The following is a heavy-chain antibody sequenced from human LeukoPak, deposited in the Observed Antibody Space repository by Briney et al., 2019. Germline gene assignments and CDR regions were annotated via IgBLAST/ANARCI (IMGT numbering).Heavy chain of an antibody. J-gene: IGHJ4*02. Sequence: PGGSLRLSCAASGFTFTSFWMTWVRQAPGKGLEWVANVKQYGSEKYYVDSVKGRFTISRDNAKNSLYLQMNSLRAEDTAVYYCARGRSPRFLEWVPDYWGQGTLVTVSS. V-gene: IGHV3-7*01. CDR3: ARGRSPRFLEWVPDY. CDR2: VKQYGSEK. D-gene: IGHD3-3*01. CDR1: GFTFTSFW.